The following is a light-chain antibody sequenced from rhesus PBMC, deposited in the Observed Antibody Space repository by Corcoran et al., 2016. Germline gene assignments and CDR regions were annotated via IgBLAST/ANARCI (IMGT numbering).Light chain of an antibody. Sequence: DIQMTQSPSSLSASVGDTVTITCRASQGISSYLNWFQQKPVQAPKLLIYDASRLESGVPSRFSGSGSGTDFTLTISSLQPEDFAAYYCLQHNSYPFTFGPGTKLDIK. J-gene: IGKJ3*01. V-gene: IGKV1-28*03. CDR2: DAS. CDR3: LQHNSYPFT. CDR1: QGISSY.